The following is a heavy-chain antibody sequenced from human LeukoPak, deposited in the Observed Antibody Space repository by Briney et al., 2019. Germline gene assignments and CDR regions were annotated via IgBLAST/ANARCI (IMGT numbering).Heavy chain of an antibody. J-gene: IGHJ4*02. Sequence: ASVKVSCKASGYTFTSYGISWVRQAPGQGLEWMGWISAYNGNTNYAQKLQGRVTMTTDTSTSTAYMELRGLRSDDTAVYYCARDRVRYYYDSSGYYFLDYWGQGTLVTVSS. CDR3: ARDRVRYYYDSSGYYFLDY. CDR2: ISAYNGNT. D-gene: IGHD3-22*01. V-gene: IGHV1-18*01. CDR1: GYTFTSYG.